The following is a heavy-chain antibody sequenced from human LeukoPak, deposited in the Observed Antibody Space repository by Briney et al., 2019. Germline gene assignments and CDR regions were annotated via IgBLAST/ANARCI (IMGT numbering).Heavy chain of an antibody. V-gene: IGHV1-8*03. D-gene: IGHD3-10*01. CDR2: MNPNSGNT. J-gene: IGHJ4*02. CDR3: ARVITEYGFGESFDY. CDR1: GYTFTSYD. Sequence: EASVKVSCKASGYTFTSYDINWVRQATGQGLEWMGWMNPNSGNTGYAQKFQGRVTITRNTSISTAYMELSSLRSEDTAVYYCARVITEYGFGESFDYWGQGTLVTVSS.